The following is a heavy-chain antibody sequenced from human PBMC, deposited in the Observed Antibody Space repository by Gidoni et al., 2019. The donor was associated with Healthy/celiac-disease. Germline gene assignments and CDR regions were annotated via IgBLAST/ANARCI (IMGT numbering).Heavy chain of an antibody. CDR1: GFSFISYA. CDR3: AKPKYSGSYGDAFDI. Sequence: EVQLLESGGGLVQPGGSLRLSFTAYGFSFISYAMSWVRQATGTGLGWVSAISGSGGRTYYADSVKGRFTISRDNSKNTLYLQMNSLRAEDTAVYYCAKPKYSGSYGDAFDIWGQGTMVTVSS. J-gene: IGHJ3*02. CDR2: ISGSGGRT. D-gene: IGHD1-26*01. V-gene: IGHV3-23*01.